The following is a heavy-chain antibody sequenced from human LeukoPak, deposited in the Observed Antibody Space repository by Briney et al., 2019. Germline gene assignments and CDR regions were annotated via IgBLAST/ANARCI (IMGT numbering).Heavy chain of an antibody. Sequence: PGGSLRLSYAASGFTFRTYWMHWVRQVPGKGLVWVSRINSDGNIITYADSVKGRFTISRDNTRNMVYLQMNSLTAEDSAVYYCVAGMGNYWGQGTLVSV. D-gene: IGHD1-26*01. J-gene: IGHJ4*02. CDR1: GFTFRTYW. CDR3: VAGMGNY. CDR2: INSDGNII. V-gene: IGHV3-74*01.